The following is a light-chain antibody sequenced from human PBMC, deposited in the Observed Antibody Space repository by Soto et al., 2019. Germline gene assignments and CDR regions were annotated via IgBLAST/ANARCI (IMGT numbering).Light chain of an antibody. V-gene: IGKV3-11*01. Sequence: EIVLTQSPATLSLSPGERATLSCRASQSVSSYLAWYQQKPGQPPRLLIYDASNRATGIPARFSGRGSGTDFTLTISSLEPEDFAVYYCQQRSNWPPTFGQGTKVEIK. J-gene: IGKJ1*01. CDR2: DAS. CDR1: QSVSSY. CDR3: QQRSNWPPT.